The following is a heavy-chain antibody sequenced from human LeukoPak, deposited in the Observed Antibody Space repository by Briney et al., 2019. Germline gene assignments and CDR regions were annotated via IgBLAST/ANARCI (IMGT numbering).Heavy chain of an antibody. D-gene: IGHD2-2*01. J-gene: IGHJ6*03. V-gene: IGHV3-30*01. Sequence: SCKASGGTFSSYAMHWVRQAPGKGLEWVAVISYDGSNKYYADSVKGRFTISRDNSKNTLYLQMNSLRAEDTAVYYCARDSVVPAAIFSYYYYYMDVWGKGTTVTVSS. CDR3: ARDSVVPAAIFSYYYYYMDV. CDR1: GGTFSSYA. CDR2: ISYDGSNK.